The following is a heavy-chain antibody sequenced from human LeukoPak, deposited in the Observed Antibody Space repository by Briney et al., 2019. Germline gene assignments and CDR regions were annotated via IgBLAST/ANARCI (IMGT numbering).Heavy chain of an antibody. D-gene: IGHD2-2*01. V-gene: IGHV3-33*01. Sequence: GRSLRLSCAASGFTFSRYGMHWVRQAPGKGLEWVAVIWYDGSNKYYADSVKGRFTISRDNSKNTLYLQMNSLRAEDTAVYYCARAPLSYCSSTSCRTGYYYYYMDVWGKGTTVTVSS. CDR3: ARAPLSYCSSTSCRTGYYYYYMDV. CDR2: IWYDGSNK. J-gene: IGHJ6*03. CDR1: GFTFSRYG.